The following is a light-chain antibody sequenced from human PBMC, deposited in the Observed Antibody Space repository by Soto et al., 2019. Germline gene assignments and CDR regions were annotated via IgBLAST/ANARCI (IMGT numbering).Light chain of an antibody. Sequence: DIVMTQSPDSLAVSLGERATLNCKSSQSVLYSSNDKNFLAWYQQKQGQPPKLLIYWASTRASGVPDRFSGSGSGTDFTLTISSLQAEDVAVYYCQQYYSTPWTFGQGTKVEIK. CDR3: QQYYSTPWT. CDR1: QSVLYSSNDKNF. CDR2: WAS. J-gene: IGKJ1*01. V-gene: IGKV4-1*01.